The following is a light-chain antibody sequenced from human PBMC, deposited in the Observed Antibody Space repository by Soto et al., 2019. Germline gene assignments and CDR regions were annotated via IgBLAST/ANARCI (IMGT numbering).Light chain of an antibody. V-gene: IGLV2-14*01. Sequence: QSALTQPASVSGSPGQSITISCTGTSSDVGSYNYVSWYQHHPGKAPRPIIHASSNRPSGVSHRFSGSRSGNTASLTISGLQAEDEADYYCSSYTSGTTLYVFGTGTKVTVL. CDR1: SSDVGSYNY. J-gene: IGLJ1*01. CDR3: SSYTSGTTLYV. CDR2: ASS.